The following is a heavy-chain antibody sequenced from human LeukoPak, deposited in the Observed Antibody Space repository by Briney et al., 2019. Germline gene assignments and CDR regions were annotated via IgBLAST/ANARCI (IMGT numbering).Heavy chain of an antibody. CDR1: GFSFSDYW. J-gene: IGHJ4*02. CDR2: IRGDGDDT. D-gene: IGHD3-10*01. CDR3: ARDLVLGSGSLGY. V-gene: IGHV3-74*01. Sequence: GGSLRLSCTPSGFSFSDYWMHWVRRAPGKGLVWVSRIRGDGDDTNYADSVKGRFTISRDNAKNTVYLQMNSLRVEDTALYYCARDLVLGSGSLGYWGQGTLVTVSS.